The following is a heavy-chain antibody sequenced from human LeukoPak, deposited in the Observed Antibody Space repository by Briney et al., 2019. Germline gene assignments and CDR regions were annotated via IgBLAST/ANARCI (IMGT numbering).Heavy chain of an antibody. V-gene: IGHV4-39*07. D-gene: IGHD3-10*01. J-gene: IGHJ6*03. CDR1: GGSISSSSYY. CDR3: ARDRITMVRGAPGYYYYMDV. Sequence: PSETLSLTCTVSGGSISSSSYYWGWIRQPPGKGLEWIGSIYYSGSTYYNPSLKSRVTISVDTSKNQFSLKLSSVTAADTAVYYCARDRITMVRGAPGYYYYMDVWGKGTTVTVSS. CDR2: IYYSGST.